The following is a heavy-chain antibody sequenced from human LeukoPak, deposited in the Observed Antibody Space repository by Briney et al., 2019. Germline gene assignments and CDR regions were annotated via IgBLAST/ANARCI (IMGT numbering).Heavy chain of an antibody. CDR3: AKLCSSTSCYQSGDAFDI. V-gene: IGHV3-64*01. CDR1: GFTFTKHA. CDR2: ISGNGGST. Sequence: GGSLRLSCAASGFTFTKHAMRWVRQAPGKGLEYVSAISGNGGSTYYANSVKGRFTISRDNSKNTVYLQMGSLRPEDMAVYYCAKLCSSTSCYQSGDAFDIWGQGTMVTVSS. D-gene: IGHD2-2*01. J-gene: IGHJ3*02.